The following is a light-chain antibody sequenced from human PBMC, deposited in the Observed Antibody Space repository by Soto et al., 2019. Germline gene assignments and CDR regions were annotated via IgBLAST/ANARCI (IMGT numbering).Light chain of an antibody. V-gene: IGLV1-40*01. Sequence: ALTQPPSVSGAPGQRVIISCTGSSSNIGAGYDVHWYQQLPGTAPRPLIYDNNNRPSGVPARFSVSKSDTSASLAITGLQPEDVADYYCQSYDSSLSGSYVFGTGTKVTVL. CDR3: QSYDSSLSGSYV. J-gene: IGLJ1*01. CDR1: SSNIGAGYD. CDR2: DNN.